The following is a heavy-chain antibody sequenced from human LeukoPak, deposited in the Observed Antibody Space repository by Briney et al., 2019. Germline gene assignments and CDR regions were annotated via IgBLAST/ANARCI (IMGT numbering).Heavy chain of an antibody. V-gene: IGHV3-23*01. J-gene: IGHJ4*02. CDR3: AKRGVVIRVILVGFHKEAYYFDS. Sequence: GGSLRPSCAVSGITLSNYGMSWVRQAPGKGLEWVAGISDSGGSTNYADSVKGRFTISRDNPKNTLYLQMNSLRAEDTAVYFCAKRGVVIRVILVGFHKEAYYFDSWGQGALVTVSS. CDR2: ISDSGGST. CDR1: GITLSNYG. D-gene: IGHD3-22*01.